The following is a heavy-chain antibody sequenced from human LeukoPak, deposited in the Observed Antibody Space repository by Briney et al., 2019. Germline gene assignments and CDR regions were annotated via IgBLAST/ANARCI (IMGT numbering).Heavy chain of an antibody. D-gene: IGHD3-9*01. CDR1: GGSITTSSYY. CDR3: ARARYVNSFYAFDI. CDR2: IYYSGST. Sequence: SETLSLTCTVSGGSITTSSYYWGWIRQPPGKGLEWIGIIYYSGSTYYNPSLKGRVTISVDTSKNQFSLKLSSVTAADTAVYYCARARYVNSFYAFDIWGQGTLVTVSS. J-gene: IGHJ3*02. V-gene: IGHV4-39*07.